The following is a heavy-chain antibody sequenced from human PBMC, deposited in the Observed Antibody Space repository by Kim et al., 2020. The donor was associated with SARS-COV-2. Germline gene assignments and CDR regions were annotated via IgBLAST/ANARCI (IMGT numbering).Heavy chain of an antibody. Sequence: GGSMRLSCVASGFTFSNYWMHWVRQAPGKGLVWVSRINNDGRTTRYADSVKGRFTISRDDAKNTLYLQMNSLRAEDTAMYYCTRSGYCGGDNCYSYFDYWGQGTLVTVSS. CDR2: INNDGRTT. CDR1: GFTFSNYW. J-gene: IGHJ4*02. CDR3: TRSGYCGGDNCYSYFDY. D-gene: IGHD2-15*01. V-gene: IGHV3-74*01.